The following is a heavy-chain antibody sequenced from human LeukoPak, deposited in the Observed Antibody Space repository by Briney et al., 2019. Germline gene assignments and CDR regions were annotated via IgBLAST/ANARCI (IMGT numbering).Heavy chain of an antibody. CDR2: IKSKTDGGTT. CDR1: GFTFSHAW. J-gene: IGHJ5*02. CDR3: TTEDIVVVVGAYDP. V-gene: IGHV3-15*01. Sequence: GGSLRLSCAASGFTFSHAWMTWVRQAPGKGLEWVGRIKSKTDGGTTDYAAPVKGRFTISRDDSKNTLYLQMNSLKIEVTAVYYCTTEDIVVVVGAYDPWGQGTLVTVSS. D-gene: IGHD2-15*01.